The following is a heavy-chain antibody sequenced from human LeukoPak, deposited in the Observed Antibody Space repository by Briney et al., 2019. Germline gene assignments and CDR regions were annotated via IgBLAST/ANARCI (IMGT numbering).Heavy chain of an antibody. D-gene: IGHD1-26*01. CDR2: IRYDGSNK. V-gene: IGHV3-30*02. J-gene: IGHJ4*02. Sequence: PGGSLRLSCAASGFTFSSYAMHWVRQAPGKGLEWVAVIRYDGSNKYYADSVKGRFTISRDNSKNTLYLQMNSLRAEDTAVYYCAKDSLPYSGSYLVDYWGQGTLVTVSS. CDR1: GFTFSSYA. CDR3: AKDSLPYSGSYLVDY.